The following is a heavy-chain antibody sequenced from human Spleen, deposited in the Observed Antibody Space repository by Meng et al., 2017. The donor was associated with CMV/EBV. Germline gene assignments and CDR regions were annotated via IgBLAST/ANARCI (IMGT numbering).Heavy chain of an antibody. J-gene: IGHJ3*02. Sequence: SLKISCAASGFTFSSYAIPWVRKDPGKGLEWVAVISYDGSNKYYADSVKGRFTISRDNSKNTLYLQMNSLRAEDTAVYYCARDDVRYSRSPGAFDIWGQGTMVTVSS. CDR3: ARDDVRYSRSPGAFDI. CDR1: GFTFSSYA. CDR2: ISYDGSNK. V-gene: IGHV3-30*04. D-gene: IGHD6-13*01.